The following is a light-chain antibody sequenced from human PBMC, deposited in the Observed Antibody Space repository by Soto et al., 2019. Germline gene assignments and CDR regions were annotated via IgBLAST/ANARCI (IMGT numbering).Light chain of an antibody. CDR2: AAS. V-gene: IGKV3-20*01. CDR1: QRISSRY. CDR3: QQYGRSPYP. J-gene: IGKJ2*01. Sequence: EIVGTQSPGTLYLAPGETATLSCRASQRISSRYLAWYQQKPDLAPRILIYAASSRATGIPDRFSGSGSGTDFTLSISRLEPEDCSVDYFQQYGRSPYPFGYGTKLAIQ.